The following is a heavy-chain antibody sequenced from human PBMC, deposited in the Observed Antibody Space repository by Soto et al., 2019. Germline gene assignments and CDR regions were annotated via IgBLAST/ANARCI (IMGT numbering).Heavy chain of an antibody. D-gene: IGHD6-19*01. J-gene: IGHJ5*02. Sequence: QVQLVQSGAAVKKPGASVKVSCKASGYTFSSYALHWVRQAPGQRLEWMGWINAANGNVKYSQKFQGRVTITRDTSASTAYMELSSLRSEDTAVYYCARAVGQFDPWGQGTLVTVSS. CDR1: GYTFSSYA. V-gene: IGHV1-3*01. CDR3: ARAVGQFDP. CDR2: INAANGNV.